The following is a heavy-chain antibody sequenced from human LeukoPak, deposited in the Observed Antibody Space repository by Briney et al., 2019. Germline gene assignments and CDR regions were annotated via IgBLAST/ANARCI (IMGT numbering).Heavy chain of an antibody. V-gene: IGHV4-39*01. CDR1: GGSISSSSYY. J-gene: IGHJ5*02. CDR3: ARITRVLVWFGEFHNWFDP. D-gene: IGHD3-10*01. Sequence: SETLSLTCTVSGGSISSSSYYWGWIRQPPGKGLEWIGSIYYSGSTYHNPSLKSRVTISVDTSKNQFSLKLSSVTAADTAVYYCARITRVLVWFGEFHNWFDPWGQGTLVTVSS. CDR2: IYYSGST.